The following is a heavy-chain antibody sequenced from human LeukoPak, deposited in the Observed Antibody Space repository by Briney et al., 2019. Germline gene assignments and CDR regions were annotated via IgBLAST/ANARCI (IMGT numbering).Heavy chain of an antibody. CDR1: GFTFSSYA. V-gene: IGHV3-23*01. CDR2: ISGSGGST. Sequence: GGSLRLSCAASGFTFSSYAMSWVRQAPGKGLERVSAISGSGGSTYYADSVKGRFTISRDNSKNTLYLQMNSLRAEDTAVYYCAKDPTGIWFGEPSDIWGQGTMVTVSS. J-gene: IGHJ3*02. CDR3: AKDPTGIWFGEPSDI. D-gene: IGHD3-10*01.